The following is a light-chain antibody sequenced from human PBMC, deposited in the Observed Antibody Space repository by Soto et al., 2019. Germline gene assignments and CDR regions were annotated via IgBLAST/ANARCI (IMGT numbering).Light chain of an antibody. CDR2: YDS. J-gene: IGLJ3*02. CDR3: QVWDSSSDHPRV. V-gene: IGLV3-21*04. CDR1: NIGSKS. Sequence: SYELTQPPSVSVAPGKTARITCGGNNIGSKSVHWYQQKPGQAPVLVIYYDSDRPSGIPERFSGSNSGNTATLTISRVEAGDEADYYCQVWDSSSDHPRVFGGGTPLTV.